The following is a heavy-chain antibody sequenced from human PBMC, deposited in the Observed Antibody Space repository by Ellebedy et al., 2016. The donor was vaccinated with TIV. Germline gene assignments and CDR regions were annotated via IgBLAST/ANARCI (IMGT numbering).Heavy chain of an antibody. CDR2: FYTIGST. CDR1: GGSISSYY. CDR3: ARGDYSGKRLGGLDI. J-gene: IGHJ3*02. D-gene: IGHD4-23*01. V-gene: IGHV4-4*07. Sequence: MPSETLSLTCTVSGGSISSYYWTWSRQPAGNGLEWIGRFYTIGSTNYNHSLKSRVTMSVDTSKNQFSLRLSSVTAADTAVYYCARGDYSGKRLGGLDIWGQGTVVTVSS.